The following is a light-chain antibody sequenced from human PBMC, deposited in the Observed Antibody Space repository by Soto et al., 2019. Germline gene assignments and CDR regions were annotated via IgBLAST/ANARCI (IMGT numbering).Light chain of an antibody. V-gene: IGKV1-5*03. CDR1: QSISAW. CDR3: QQYNDYSWT. Sequence: SLTCGASQSISAWLAWYQQKPGKAPRLLIYKASTLEIGVPSRFSGSGSGTEFTLTISSLQPDDVATYYCQQYNDYSWTFGQGTKVDIK. J-gene: IGKJ1*01. CDR2: KAS.